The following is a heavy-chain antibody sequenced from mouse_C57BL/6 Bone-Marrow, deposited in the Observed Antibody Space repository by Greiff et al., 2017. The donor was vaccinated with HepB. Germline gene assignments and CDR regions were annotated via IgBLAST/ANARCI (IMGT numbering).Heavy chain of an antibody. Sequence: VQLQQPGAELVKPGASVKLSCKASGYTFTSYWMHWVKQRPGQGLEWIGMIHPNSGSTNYNEKFKSKATLTVDKSSSTAYMQRSSLTSEDSAVYYCARPNWDDAMDYWGQGTSVTVSS. D-gene: IGHD4-1*01. CDR2: IHPNSGST. J-gene: IGHJ4*01. V-gene: IGHV1-64*01. CDR1: GYTFTSYW. CDR3: ARPNWDDAMDY.